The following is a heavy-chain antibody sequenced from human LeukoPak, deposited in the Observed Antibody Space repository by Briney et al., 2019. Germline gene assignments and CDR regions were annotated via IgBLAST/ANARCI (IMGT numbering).Heavy chain of an antibody. CDR1: GFTFSDYY. D-gene: IGHD1-1*01. Sequence: PGGSLRLSCAASGFTFSDYYMSWVRQAPGKGLEWVSYISSSSSTIYYADSVKGRFTISRDNAKNSLYLQMNSLRAEDTAVYYCARDRNAYYYYGMDVWGQGTTVTVSS. CDR2: ISSSSSTI. J-gene: IGHJ6*02. CDR3: ARDRNAYYYYGMDV. V-gene: IGHV3-11*04.